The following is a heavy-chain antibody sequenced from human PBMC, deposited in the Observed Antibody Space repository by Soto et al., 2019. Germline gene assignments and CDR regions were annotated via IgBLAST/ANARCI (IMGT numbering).Heavy chain of an antibody. D-gene: IGHD2-8*01. CDR1: GFTVSSHA. J-gene: IGHJ6*02. CDR2: ISGSGDGT. V-gene: IGHV3-23*01. Sequence: VQLLESGGGVAQRGGSLRLSCAPSGFTVSSHAMSWVRQAPGKGLEWVASISGSGDGTYYGDSVKGRFTISRDSSSSTLYLQMNNLRCEDTAVYFCTKSRRGILMVYGFGGMDVWGQGTTVTVSS. CDR3: TKSRRGILMVYGFGGMDV.